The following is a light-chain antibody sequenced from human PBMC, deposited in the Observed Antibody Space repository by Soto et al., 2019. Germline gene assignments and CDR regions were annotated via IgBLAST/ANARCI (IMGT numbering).Light chain of an antibody. J-gene: IGKJ2*02. CDR1: QSISNS. V-gene: IGKV3-11*01. CDR3: QQRYNWPPCT. CDR2: EAS. Sequence: EVVLTQSPATLSLSPGERATLSCRASQSISNSLAWYQQKPGQAPRLLIYEASNRATGIPARFSGTGSGTAFPLTISSLEPEDFAVYYCQQRYNWPPCTFGHGTKLEIK.